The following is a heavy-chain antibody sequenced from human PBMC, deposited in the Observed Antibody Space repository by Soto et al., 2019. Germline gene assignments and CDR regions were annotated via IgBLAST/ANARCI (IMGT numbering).Heavy chain of an antibody. CDR2: ISSSSSYI. CDR1: GFTFNSYS. CDR3: ARDLKKCSSTSCYRSNWFDP. D-gene: IGHD2-2*02. Sequence: EVQLVESGGGLVKPGGSLRLSCAASGFTFNSYSMHWVRQAPGKGLEWVSFISSSSSYIYYADSVKGRFTISRDNAKNSLNLQMNSRRAEDKAVYYCARDLKKCSSTSCYRSNWFDPWGQGTLVTVSS. J-gene: IGHJ5*02. V-gene: IGHV3-21*01.